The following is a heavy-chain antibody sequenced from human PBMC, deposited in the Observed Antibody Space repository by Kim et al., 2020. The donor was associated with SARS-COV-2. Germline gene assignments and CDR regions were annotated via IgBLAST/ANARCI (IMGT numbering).Heavy chain of an antibody. D-gene: IGHD3-10*01. Sequence: YADSVKGRFTISRDNAKNSLYLQMNSLRAEDTAVYYCARDGRTRGAPLGTWGQGTLVTVSS. V-gene: IGHV3-11*01. J-gene: IGHJ5*02. CDR3: ARDGRTRGAPLGT.